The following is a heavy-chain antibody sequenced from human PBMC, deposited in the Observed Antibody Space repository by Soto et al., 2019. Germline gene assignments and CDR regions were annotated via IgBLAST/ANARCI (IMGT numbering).Heavy chain of an antibody. J-gene: IGHJ5*02. CDR1: CFTLSRYG. CDR3: VFFLEWLNWFDP. CDR2: ISAYNGNT. V-gene: IGHV1-18*01. Sequence: GSGKVSFKAFCFTLSRYGISWGRPAPGQGLEWMGWISAYNGNTNYAQKLQGRVTMTTDTSTSTAYMELRSLRSDDTAVYYCVFFLEWLNWFDPWGQGTLVTVSS. D-gene: IGHD3-3*01.